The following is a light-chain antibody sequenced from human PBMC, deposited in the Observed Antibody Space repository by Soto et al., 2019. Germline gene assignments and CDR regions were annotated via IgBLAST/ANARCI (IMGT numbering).Light chain of an antibody. CDR1: QGIRND. V-gene: IGKV1-6*01. Sequence: VQMTQSPSSLSASVRDIVTITCRASQGIRNDLAWYQQKPGRAPRLLIFAASTLQSGVPSRFSGSGAGTDFTLTICSLQPEDFATYYCLQAYNYPRTFGQGTKV. CDR2: AAS. J-gene: IGKJ1*01. CDR3: LQAYNYPRT.